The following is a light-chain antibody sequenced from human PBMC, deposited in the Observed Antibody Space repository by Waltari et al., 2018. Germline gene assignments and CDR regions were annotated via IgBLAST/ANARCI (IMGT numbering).Light chain of an antibody. CDR3: QSYDISLNGWV. CDR1: SSNIGTGYE. V-gene: IGLV1-40*01. Sequence: QSVLTQPPSVSGAPGQRVTISCTGNSSNIGTGYEVHWYQQFPGTAPRLPIFDNRNRPSGVPDRFSGSKSGTSASLAITGLQAEDEADYYCQSYDISLNGWVFGGGTKLTVL. J-gene: IGLJ3*02. CDR2: DNR.